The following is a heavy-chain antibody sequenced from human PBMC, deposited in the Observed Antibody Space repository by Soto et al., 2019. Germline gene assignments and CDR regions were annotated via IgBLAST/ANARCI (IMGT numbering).Heavy chain of an antibody. Sequence: QIQMVQSGAEVKQPGASVKISCKTSGYTFSSYSNNWVRQAPGQGLEWMAWISTTSGNTHYAERVQGRVTVTLDKSARTAFMEMWGLTSDDTAVYFCARDNGYYDFWGQGTLVTVSS. J-gene: IGHJ4*02. V-gene: IGHV1-18*01. CDR1: GYTFSSYS. D-gene: IGHD2-8*01. CDR2: ISTTSGNT. CDR3: ARDNGYYDF.